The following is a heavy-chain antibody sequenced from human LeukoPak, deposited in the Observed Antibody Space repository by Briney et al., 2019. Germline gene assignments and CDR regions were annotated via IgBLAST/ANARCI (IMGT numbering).Heavy chain of an antibody. CDR1: GGSISSSNW. J-gene: IGHJ6*03. D-gene: IGHD3-10*01. CDR3: ARDSIWFGELLYAPRYYYYMDV. Sequence: PSGTLSLTCAVSGGSISSSNWWSWVRQPPGKGLEWIGEIYHSGSTNYNPSLKSRVTISVDKSKNQFSLKLSSVTAADTAVYYCARDSIWFGELLYAPRYYYYMDVWGKGTTVTISS. CDR2: IYHSGST. V-gene: IGHV4-4*02.